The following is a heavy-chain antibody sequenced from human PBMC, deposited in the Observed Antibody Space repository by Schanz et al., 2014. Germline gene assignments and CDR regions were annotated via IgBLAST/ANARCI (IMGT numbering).Heavy chain of an antibody. D-gene: IGHD1-26*01. CDR1: GFMFSSYG. V-gene: IGHV3-33*08. J-gene: IGHJ4*02. Sequence: QVQLVESGGGVVQPGRSLRLSCAASGFMFSSYGMHWVRQAPGKGLEWVGVISYDGSKKSYADSVKGRFTISRDNSKNTLFLQMNSLRAEDPAVYYCARDHTTESYYSAGPPFDYWGQGTLLTVSS. CDR3: ARDHTTESYYSAGPPFDY. CDR2: ISYDGSKK.